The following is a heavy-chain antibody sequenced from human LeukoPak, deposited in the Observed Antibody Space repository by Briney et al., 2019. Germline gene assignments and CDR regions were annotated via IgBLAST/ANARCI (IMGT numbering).Heavy chain of an antibody. CDR2: INAGNGNT. V-gene: IGHV1-3*01. Sequence: GASVKVSCKASGYTFTSYAMHWVRQAPGQRLEWMGWINAGNGNTKYSQKFQGRVTITRDTSASTAYMELSSLRSEDTAVYYCARFPVVWFGEFTTFDYWGQGTLVTVSS. J-gene: IGHJ4*02. CDR3: ARFPVVWFGEFTTFDY. CDR1: GYTFTSYA. D-gene: IGHD3-10*01.